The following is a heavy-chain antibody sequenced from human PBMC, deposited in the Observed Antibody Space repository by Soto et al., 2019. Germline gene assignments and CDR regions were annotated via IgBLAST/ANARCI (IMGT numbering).Heavy chain of an antibody. CDR3: SKASGNDSSGYYPYYKYGMDV. CDR2: ISGSGGST. CDR1: GFTFSSYA. D-gene: IGHD3-22*01. J-gene: IGHJ6*02. Sequence: EVQLLETGGGLVQPGGSLRLSCAASGFTFSSYAMSWVRQAPGKGLEWVSAISGSGGSTYYADSVKGRFTITRDNSKNTLYLQMNRRGAEGTAVYYCSKASGNDSSGYYPYYKYGMDVWGQGTTVTVSS. V-gene: IGHV3-23*01.